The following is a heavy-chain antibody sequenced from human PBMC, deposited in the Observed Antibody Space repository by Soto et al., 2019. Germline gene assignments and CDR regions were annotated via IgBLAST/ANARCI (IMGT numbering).Heavy chain of an antibody. CDR1: GGSISSSSYY. V-gene: IGHV4-39*07. CDR3: ARAHHDRSGYAVDP. CDR2: IYYSGST. D-gene: IGHD3-22*01. J-gene: IGHJ5*02. Sequence: PSETLSLTCTVSGGSISSSSYYWGWIRQPPGKGLEWIGSIYYSGSTYYNPSLKSRVTISVDTSNNQFSLKLSSVTAADTAVYYSARAHHDRSGYAVDPWGQGTLVTVSS.